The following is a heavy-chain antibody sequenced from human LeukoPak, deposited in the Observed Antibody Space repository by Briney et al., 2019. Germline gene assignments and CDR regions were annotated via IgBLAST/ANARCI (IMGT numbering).Heavy chain of an antibody. CDR3: ARQGVGSSSWGY. D-gene: IGHD6-6*01. V-gene: IGHV5-51*01. Sequence: GESLKISCKGSGSIFTNSWIGWVRQGPGKGLEWMGIIFPADSDTRYSPSFQGQVTISADKSITTAYLQWSSLAASDTAMYYCARQGVGSSSWGYWGQGTLVTVSS. CDR1: GSIFTNSW. J-gene: IGHJ4*02. CDR2: IFPADSDT.